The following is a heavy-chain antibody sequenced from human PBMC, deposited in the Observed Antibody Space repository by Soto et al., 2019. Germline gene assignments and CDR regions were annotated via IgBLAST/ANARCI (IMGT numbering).Heavy chain of an antibody. Sequence: GGAPRLSCAAPGFTFRSHAIHRVRPAPGKGLEWVAVISYDGSNKYYADSVKGRFTISRDNSKNTLYLQMNSLRAEDTAVYYCARDSTDYDFWSGYSHPWGQGTLVTVSS. J-gene: IGHJ5*02. CDR1: GFTFRSHA. V-gene: IGHV3-30-3*01. CDR2: ISYDGSNK. D-gene: IGHD3-3*01. CDR3: ARDSTDYDFWSGYSHP.